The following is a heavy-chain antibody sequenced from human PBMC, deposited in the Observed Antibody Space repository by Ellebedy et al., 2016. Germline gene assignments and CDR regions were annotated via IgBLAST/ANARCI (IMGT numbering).Heavy chain of an antibody. V-gene: IGHV3-23*01. CDR3: VDFGSGGHCFDY. CDR1: GFRFSSYA. J-gene: IGHJ4*02. D-gene: IGHD3-10*01. CDR2: IGGSGDAT. Sequence: GESLKISCAASGFRFSSYAMNWVRQAPGKGLEWVSGIGGSGDATYYADSVKGRFIISRDNSKNTLYLQMNYLRAEDTAVYYCVDFGSGGHCFDYWGQGALVTVSS.